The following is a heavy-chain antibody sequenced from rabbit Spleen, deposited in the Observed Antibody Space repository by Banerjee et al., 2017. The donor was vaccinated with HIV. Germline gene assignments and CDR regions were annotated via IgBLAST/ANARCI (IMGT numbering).Heavy chain of an antibody. CDR1: GLDFSSSYW. V-gene: IGHV1S45*01. D-gene: IGHD1-1*01. Sequence: QEQLVESGGGLVQPEGSLTLTCKASGLDFSSSYWICWVRQAPEKGLEWIACIDVVKSGNNYYASWAKGRFTISKTSSTTVTLQMTSLTAADTATYFCARDTSSSFSSYGMDLWGPGTLVTVS. J-gene: IGHJ6*01. CDR3: ARDTSSSFSSYGMDL. CDR2: IDVVKSGNN.